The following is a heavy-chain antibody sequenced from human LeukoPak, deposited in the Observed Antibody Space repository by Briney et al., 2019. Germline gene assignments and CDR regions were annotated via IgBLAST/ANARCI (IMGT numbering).Heavy chain of an antibody. Sequence: ASVKVSCKASGYTFTGYYMHWVRQAPGQGLEWMGWINPNSGGTNYAQKFQGRVTMTRDTSISTAYMELSRLRSDDTAVYYCARRGDYYDSPVGDAFDIWGQGTMVTVSS. V-gene: IGHV1-2*02. J-gene: IGHJ3*02. D-gene: IGHD3-22*01. CDR1: GYTFTGYY. CDR3: ARRGDYYDSPVGDAFDI. CDR2: INPNSGGT.